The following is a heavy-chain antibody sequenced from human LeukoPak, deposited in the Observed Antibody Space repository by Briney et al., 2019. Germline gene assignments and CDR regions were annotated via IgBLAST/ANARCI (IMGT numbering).Heavy chain of an antibody. CDR2: ISAYNGNT. CDR1: GYTFTSYG. J-gene: IGHJ4*02. CDR3: ARDYRGVDTAMVTDY. Sequence: ASVKVSCKASGYTFTSYGISWVRQAPGQGLEWMGWISAYNGNTNYAQKLQGRVTMTTDTSTSTAYMELRSLRSDDTAVYYCARDYRGVDTAMVTDYWGQGTLVTVSS. D-gene: IGHD5-18*01. V-gene: IGHV1-18*01.